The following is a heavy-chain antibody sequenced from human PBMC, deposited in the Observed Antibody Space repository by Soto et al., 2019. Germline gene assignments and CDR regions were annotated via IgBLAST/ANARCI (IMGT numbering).Heavy chain of an antibody. Sequence: PSETLSLTCTVSGGSINSFHGSWIRQPPGKGLEWIGYIYYIGSTNYNPSLKSRVTISVDTSKNHFSLKLSSVTAADTAVYYCARGTVTTSYFDYWGQGTLVTVYS. D-gene: IGHD4-17*01. CDR1: GGSINSFH. V-gene: IGHV4-59*01. CDR3: ARGTVTTSYFDY. CDR2: IYYIGST. J-gene: IGHJ4*02.